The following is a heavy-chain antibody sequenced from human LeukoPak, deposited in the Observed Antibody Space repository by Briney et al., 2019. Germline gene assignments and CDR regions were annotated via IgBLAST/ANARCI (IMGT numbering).Heavy chain of an antibody. CDR3: ARDAYGSGTTFDY. CDR1: GFTVSSNY. V-gene: IGHV3-53*01. CDR2: IYSGGST. J-gene: IGHJ4*02. Sequence: RPGGSLRLSCAASGFTVSSNYMNWVRQAPGKGLEWVSVIYSGGSTYYADSVKGRFTISRDNAKNSLYLQMNSLRAEDTAVYYCARDAYGSGTTFDYWGQGTLVTVSS. D-gene: IGHD3-10*01.